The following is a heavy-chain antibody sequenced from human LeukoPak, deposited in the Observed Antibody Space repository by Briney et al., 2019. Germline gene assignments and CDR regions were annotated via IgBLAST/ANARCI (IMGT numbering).Heavy chain of an antibody. CDR1: GGTFSSYA. J-gene: IGHJ3*02. CDR3: ARTLSYSGSYIRVRAFDI. V-gene: IGHV1-69*06. Sequence: SVKVSCKASGGTFSSYAISWVRQAPGQGLEWMGGIIPIFGTANYAQKFQGRVTITADKSTSTAYMELSSLRSEDTAVYYCARTLSYSGSYIRVRAFDIWGQGTMVTVSS. CDR2: IIPIFGTA. D-gene: IGHD1-26*01.